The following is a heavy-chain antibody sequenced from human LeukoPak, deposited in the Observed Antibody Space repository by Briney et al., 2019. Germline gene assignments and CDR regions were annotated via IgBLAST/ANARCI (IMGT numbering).Heavy chain of an antibody. CDR3: ARNIAVAGRRFDY. J-gene: IGHJ4*02. CDR1: GFTFSSYS. Sequence: GGSLRLSCAASGFTFSSYSMNWVRQAPGEGLEWVSSISSSSSYIYYADSVKGRFTISRDNAKNSLYLQMNSLRAEDTAVYYCARNIAVAGRRFDYWGQGTLVTVSS. V-gene: IGHV3-21*01. D-gene: IGHD6-19*01. CDR2: ISSSSSYI.